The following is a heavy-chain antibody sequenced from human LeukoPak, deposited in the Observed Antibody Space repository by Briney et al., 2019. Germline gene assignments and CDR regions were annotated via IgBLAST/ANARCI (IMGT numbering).Heavy chain of an antibody. CDR2: IIPIFGTA. Sequence: SVKVSCKASGYTFTSYAMHWVRQAPGQGLEWMGGIIPIFGTANYAQKFQGRVTITADESTSTAYMELSSLRSEDTAVYYCARGHGDCANNYYYFRGMDVWGQGTTVTVSS. CDR3: ARGHGDCANNYYYFRGMDV. J-gene: IGHJ6*02. CDR1: GYTFTSYA. D-gene: IGHD2/OR15-2a*01. V-gene: IGHV1-69*13.